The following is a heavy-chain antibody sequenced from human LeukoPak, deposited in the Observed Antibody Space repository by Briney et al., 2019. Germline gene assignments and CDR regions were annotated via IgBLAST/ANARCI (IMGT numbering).Heavy chain of an antibody. CDR3: AKVTLTSANFDY. J-gene: IGHJ4*02. CDR2: ISSSGSTI. V-gene: IGHV3-11*01. Sequence: GGSLRLSCAASGFTFSDYYMSWIRQAPGKGLEWVSYISSSGSTIYYADSVKGRFTISRDNANNSLYLQMNSLRAEDTAVYYCAKVTLTSANFDYWGQGTLVTVSS. CDR1: GFTFSDYY.